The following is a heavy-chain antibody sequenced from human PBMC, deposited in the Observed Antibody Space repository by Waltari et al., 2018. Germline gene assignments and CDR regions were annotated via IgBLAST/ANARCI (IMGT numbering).Heavy chain of an antibody. CDR2: IYYSGVT. D-gene: IGHD5-18*01. V-gene: IGHV4-31*03. CDR3: ARDFGGYSYGWVYYYGMDV. CDR1: GGSISSGGYY. J-gene: IGHJ6*02. Sequence: QVQLQESGPGLVKPSQTLSLTCTVSGGSISSGGYYWSWIRQHPGKGLEWIGYIYYSGVTYYNPSLKIRVTISVDTSKSPFSLKLSSVTAADTAVYYCARDFGGYSYGWVYYYGMDVWGQGTTVTVSS.